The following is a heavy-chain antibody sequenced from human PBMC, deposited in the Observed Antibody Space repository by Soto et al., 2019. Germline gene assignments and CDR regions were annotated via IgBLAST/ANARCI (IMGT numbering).Heavy chain of an antibody. CDR3: AKALYGGFTY. D-gene: IGHD3-10*01. Sequence: EVRLLESGGGLVQPGGSLRLSCAASGFTFSVYAMSWVRQAPGKGLEWVSGISGSGDSTHYADSVKGRFTVSRDNSKSVLYLQTSSMRDDDTAIYYCAKALYGGFTYWGQGTLVTVSS. CDR1: GFTFSVYA. J-gene: IGHJ4*02. V-gene: IGHV3-23*01. CDR2: ISGSGDST.